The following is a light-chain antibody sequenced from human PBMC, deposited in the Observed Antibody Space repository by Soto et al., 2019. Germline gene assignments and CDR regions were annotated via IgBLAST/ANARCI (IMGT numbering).Light chain of an antibody. J-gene: IGLJ1*01. CDR2: EVS. CDR3: SSYTSTSSYV. Sequence: QSVLTQPASVSGSPGQSITISCTGTSSDVGGYNYVSWYQQHPGKAPKLMIYEVSNRPSGVSNRFSGYKSGNTASLTISGLQAEDEADYYCSSYTSTSSYVFGTGTKVTVX. CDR1: SSDVGGYNY. V-gene: IGLV2-14*01.